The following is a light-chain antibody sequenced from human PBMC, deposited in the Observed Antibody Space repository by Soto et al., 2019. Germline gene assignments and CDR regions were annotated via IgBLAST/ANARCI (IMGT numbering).Light chain of an antibody. CDR1: QTIGTY. CDR2: DAS. J-gene: IGKJ1*01. V-gene: IGKV1-39*01. CDR3: QQSYNTPLT. Sequence: IELTQSPCSLAASLGDRVTITCRASQTIGTYVNWYRQKSGAAPELLIYDASTLQSGVPSRFRGGASGTDFTLTISSLQLDDFATYYCQQSYNTPLTFGQGTKVDIK.